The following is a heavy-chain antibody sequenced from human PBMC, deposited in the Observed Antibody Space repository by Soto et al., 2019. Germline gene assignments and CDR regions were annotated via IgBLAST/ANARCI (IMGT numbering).Heavy chain of an antibody. CDR3: ARLYCSSTSCRSNYYYYYGMDV. CDR2: IYPGDSDT. Sequence: GESLKISCKGSGYSFTSYWIGWVRQMPGKGLGWMGIIYPGDSDTRYSPSFQGQVTISADKSISTAYLQWSSLKASDTAMYYCARLYCSSTSCRSNYYYYYGMDVWGQGTTVTVSS. CDR1: GYSFTSYW. D-gene: IGHD2-2*01. V-gene: IGHV5-51*01. J-gene: IGHJ6*02.